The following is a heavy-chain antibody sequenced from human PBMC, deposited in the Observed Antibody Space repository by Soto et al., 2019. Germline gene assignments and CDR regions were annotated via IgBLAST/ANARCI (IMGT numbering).Heavy chain of an antibody. CDR2: ISGSGHTT. Sequence: GGSLRLSCAASGFTFSAYAMNWVRQAPGKGLEWVSTISGSGHTTYYSGSVKGRFTVSRDTSRNTLYLQMNSLRADDTAIYYCAKDVGYDNYFYFGIDVWGQGTTVTVSS. V-gene: IGHV3-23*01. D-gene: IGHD5-12*01. J-gene: IGHJ6*02. CDR3: AKDVGYDNYFYFGIDV. CDR1: GFTFSAYA.